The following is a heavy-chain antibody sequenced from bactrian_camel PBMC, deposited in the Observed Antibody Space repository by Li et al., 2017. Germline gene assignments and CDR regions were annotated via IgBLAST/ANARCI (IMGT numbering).Heavy chain of an antibody. J-gene: IGHJ4*01. CDR1: AYTPANVR. Sequence: VQAGGSLRLSYAFDAYTPANVRMAWFRQAPGKEREGVASLASDGSSIYANSLKGRFSISKDNARNWLDLQMDSLEPGDTARYYCAADRRRHGPPSLRPGDYSVWGQGTQVTVS. CDR2: LASDGSS. V-gene: IGHV3S53*01. CDR3: AADRRRHGPPSLRPGDYSV. D-gene: IGHD2*01.